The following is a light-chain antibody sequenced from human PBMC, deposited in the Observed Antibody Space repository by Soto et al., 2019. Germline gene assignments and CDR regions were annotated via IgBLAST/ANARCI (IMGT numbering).Light chain of an antibody. CDR3: QQSYNTPRT. Sequence: DIQMTQSPSSLSASVGDRVTIACRASQSINKYLNWYQQKPGKAPELLIYAASTLQGGIPSRFSGSGSGTDFTLTISSLQPEDFATYYCQQSYNTPRTFGQGTKVEIK. CDR2: AAS. V-gene: IGKV1-39*01. CDR1: QSINKY. J-gene: IGKJ1*01.